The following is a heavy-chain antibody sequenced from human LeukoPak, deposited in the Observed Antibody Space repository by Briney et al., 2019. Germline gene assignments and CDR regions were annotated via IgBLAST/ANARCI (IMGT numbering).Heavy chain of an antibody. J-gene: IGHJ4*02. CDR3: ARDLNYYDSSGYYPSDY. Sequence: ASVKVSCKASGYTFTGYYMHWVRQAPGQGLEWMGRINPNSGGTDYAQKFQGRVTMTRDTSISTAYMELSRLRSDDTAVYYCARDLNYYDSSGYYPSDYWGQGTLVTVSS. CDR2: INPNSGGT. CDR1: GYTFTGYY. V-gene: IGHV1-2*06. D-gene: IGHD3-22*01.